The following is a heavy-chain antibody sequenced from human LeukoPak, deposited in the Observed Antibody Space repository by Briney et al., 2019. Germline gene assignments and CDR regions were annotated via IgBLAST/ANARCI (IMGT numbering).Heavy chain of an antibody. CDR2: ISWNGGII. D-gene: IGHD3-10*01. V-gene: IGHV3-9*01. J-gene: IGHJ4*02. CDR1: GFTFDNYA. CDR3: AKGGLRLYFGQFHY. Sequence: PGGSLRLSCAASGFTFDNYAMHWVRKVPGKGLEWVSGISWNGGIIGYADSVEGRFTISRDSAKNSLYLQMNSLRVEDTALYYCAKGGLRLYFGQFHYWGQGTLVTVSS.